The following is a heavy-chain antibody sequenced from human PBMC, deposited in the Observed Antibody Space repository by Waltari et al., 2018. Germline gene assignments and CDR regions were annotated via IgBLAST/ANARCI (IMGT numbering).Heavy chain of an antibody. D-gene: IGHD3-10*01. V-gene: IGHV4-38-2*01. CDR3: ARIWFRELGRVYYFDY. CDR1: GYSISSGYY. Sequence: QVQLQESGPGLVKPSETLSLTCAVSGYSISSGYYWGCIRQPPGKGLEWIGSIYHSGSTYYNPSLKSRVTISVDTSKNQFSLKLSSVTAADTAVYYCARIWFRELGRVYYFDYWGQGTLVTVSS. CDR2: IYHSGST. J-gene: IGHJ4*02.